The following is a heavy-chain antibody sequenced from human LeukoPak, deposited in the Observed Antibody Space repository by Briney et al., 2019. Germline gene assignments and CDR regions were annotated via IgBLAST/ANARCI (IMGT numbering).Heavy chain of an antibody. D-gene: IGHD3-22*01. CDR1: GGSISSGDYY. CDR2: IYYSGST. V-gene: IGHV4-30-4*08. CDR3: ARDSGYYDSSGYRHAFDI. Sequence: SETLSLTCTVSGGSISSGDYYWSWIRQPPGKGLEWIGYIYYSGSTHYNPSLKSRVTISVDTSKDQFSLKLSSVTAADTAVYYCARDSGYYDSSGYRHAFDIWGQGTMVTVSS. J-gene: IGHJ3*02.